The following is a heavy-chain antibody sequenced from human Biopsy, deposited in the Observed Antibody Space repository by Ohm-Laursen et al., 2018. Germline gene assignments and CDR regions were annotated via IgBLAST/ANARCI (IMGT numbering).Heavy chain of an antibody. J-gene: IGHJ4*02. V-gene: IGHV4-59*08. Sequence: TLSLTCAVSGGSISSFYWTWIRQPPGKGPEWIGDISDSGSTNYKPSLKSRVILSVDTSKNQFSLNRSFVTAADTAVYYCARRGSGGRSFDHWGQGTLVTVSS. CDR3: ARRGSGGRSFDH. CDR1: GGSISSFY. CDR2: ISDSGST. D-gene: IGHD2-15*01.